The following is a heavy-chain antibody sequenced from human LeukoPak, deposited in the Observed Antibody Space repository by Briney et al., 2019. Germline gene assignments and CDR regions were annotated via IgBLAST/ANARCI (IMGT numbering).Heavy chain of an antibody. D-gene: IGHD3-10*01. CDR1: GYSISSGYD. J-gene: IGHJ4*02. CDR3: ARQWRITMVRGVSLIDY. V-gene: IGHV4-38-2*02. Sequence: SETLSLTCTVSGYSISSGYDWGWIRQPPGKGLEWIGSIYYRRTTYYNPSLKSRVTISVDTSKNQFSPKLSSVTAADTAVYYCARQWRITMVRGVSLIDYWGQGTLVTVSS. CDR2: IYYRRTT.